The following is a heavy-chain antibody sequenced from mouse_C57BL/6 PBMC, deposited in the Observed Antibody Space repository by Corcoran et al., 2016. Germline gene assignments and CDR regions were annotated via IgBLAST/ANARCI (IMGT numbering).Heavy chain of an antibody. CDR1: GYTFTDYY. CDR2: INPNNGGT. J-gene: IGHJ2*01. D-gene: IGHD2-4*01. CDR3: ARSHLYYEYDDGVVSRFFDY. Sequence: EVQLQQSGPELVKPGASVKISCKASGYTFTDYYMNWVKQSHGKSLEWIGDINPNNGGTSYNQKFKGKATLTVDKSSSTVYMELRSLTSEDSAVYYCARSHLYYEYDDGVVSRFFDYWGQGTTLTVSS. V-gene: IGHV1-26*01.